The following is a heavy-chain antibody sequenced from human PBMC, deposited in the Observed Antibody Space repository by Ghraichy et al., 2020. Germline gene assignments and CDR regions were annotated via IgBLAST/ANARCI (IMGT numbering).Heavy chain of an antibody. CDR3: ARGAYTARFYYYIMDV. Sequence: GGSLRLSCAASGFAFRSYDMNWVRQAPGKGLEWVSGLSSSGLRSYYADSVKGRFTISRDNSKNTLYLHMNSLRAEDTAVYYCARGAYTARFYYYIMDVRGKGTTVTVAS. CDR2: LSSSGLRS. D-gene: IGHD4-11*01. V-gene: IGHV3-23*01. J-gene: IGHJ6*04. CDR1: GFAFRSYD.